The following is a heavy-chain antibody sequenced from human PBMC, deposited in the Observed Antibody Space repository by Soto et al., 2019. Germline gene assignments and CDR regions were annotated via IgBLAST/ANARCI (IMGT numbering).Heavy chain of an antibody. Sequence: QVQLVESGGGVVQPGRSLRLSCAASGFTFSSYGMHWVRQAPGKGLEWVAVISYDGSNKYYADSVKGRFTISRDNSKXXIXXKMNSLRSEDTAVYYCAAGVGLLWLGEHLLGGMDVWGQGTTVTVSS. CDR2: ISYDGSNK. D-gene: IGHD3-10*01. V-gene: IGHV3-30*03. CDR3: AAGVGLLWLGEHLLGGMDV. J-gene: IGHJ6*02. CDR1: GFTFSSYG.